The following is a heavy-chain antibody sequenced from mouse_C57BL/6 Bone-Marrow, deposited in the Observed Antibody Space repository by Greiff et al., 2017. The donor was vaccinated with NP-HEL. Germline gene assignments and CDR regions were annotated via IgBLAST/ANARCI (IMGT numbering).Heavy chain of an antibody. CDR1: GYTFTSYG. CDR2: MNHSSGYT. CDR3: ARTGARVYFDY. V-gene: IGHV1-7*01. Sequence: QVQLQQSGAELAKPGASVKLSCKASGYTFTSYGRHWVKQRPGQGLEGSGYMNHSSGYTTYNQKFKDKAILTADKSSSTAYMELGSLTYEDSAVYYCARTGARVYFDYWGQGTTLTVSS. J-gene: IGHJ2*01. D-gene: IGHD4-1*01.